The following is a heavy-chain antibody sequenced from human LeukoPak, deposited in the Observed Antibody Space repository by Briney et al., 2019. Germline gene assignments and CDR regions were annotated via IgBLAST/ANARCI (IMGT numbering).Heavy chain of an antibody. CDR3: ARVVVSSYYYYGMDV. Sequence: SVKVSCKASGGTFSSYAISWVRQAPGQGLEWMGRIIPILGIANYAQKFQGRVTITADKSTSTAYMELSSPRSEDTAVYYCARVVVSSYYYYGMDVWGQGTTVTVSS. CDR1: GGTFSSYA. J-gene: IGHJ6*02. D-gene: IGHD3-22*01. V-gene: IGHV1-69*04. CDR2: IIPILGIA.